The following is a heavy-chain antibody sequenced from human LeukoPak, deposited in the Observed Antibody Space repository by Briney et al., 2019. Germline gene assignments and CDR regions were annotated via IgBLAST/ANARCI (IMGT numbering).Heavy chain of an antibody. CDR3: ARTLGSGWSAYYYGMDV. CDR1: GFIFSSYS. J-gene: IGHJ6*02. Sequence: PGRSLRLSCAASGFIFSSYSMNWVRQAPGKGLEWVSSISSSSYIYYADSVKGRFTISRDNAKNSLYLQMNSLRAEDTAVYYCARTLGSGWSAYYYGMDVWGQGTTVTVSS. D-gene: IGHD6-19*01. CDR2: ISSSSYI. V-gene: IGHV3-21*01.